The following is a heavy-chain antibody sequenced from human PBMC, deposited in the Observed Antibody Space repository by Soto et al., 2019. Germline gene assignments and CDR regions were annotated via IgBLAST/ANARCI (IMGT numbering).Heavy chain of an antibody. D-gene: IGHD2-15*01. V-gene: IGHV1-18*01. CDR3: ARCYCSVGSCYACWHFDL. CDR1: GYTFTNYA. Sequence: QVQLVQSGAEVKKPGASVKVSCQASGYTFTNYAISWVRQAPGQGLEWMGWIGASTRNTDQAQNFQGRVTMTIDTSTNTDNMELRSLRADDPAVYYCARCYCSVGSCYACWHFDLWGRGTLVTVSS. CDR2: IGASTRNT. J-gene: IGHJ2*01.